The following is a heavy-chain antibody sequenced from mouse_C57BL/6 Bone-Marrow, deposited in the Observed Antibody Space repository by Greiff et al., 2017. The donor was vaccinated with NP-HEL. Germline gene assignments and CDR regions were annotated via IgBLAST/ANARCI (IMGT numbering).Heavy chain of an antibody. J-gene: IGHJ4*01. CDR2: ISSGGDYI. Sequence: EVKLMESGEGLVKPGGSLKLSCAASGFTFSSYAMSWVRQTPEKRLEWVAYISSGGDYIYYADTVKGRFTISRDNARNTLYLQMSSMKSEDTAMYYCTRDKTMVTTGPYYAMDYWGQGTSVTVSS. D-gene: IGHD2-2*01. V-gene: IGHV5-9-1*02. CDR1: GFTFSSYA. CDR3: TRDKTMVTTGPYYAMDY.